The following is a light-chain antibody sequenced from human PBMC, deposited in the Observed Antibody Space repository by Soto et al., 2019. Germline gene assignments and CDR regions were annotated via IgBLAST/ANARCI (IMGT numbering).Light chain of an antibody. CDR2: NVS. Sequence: QSVLTQPASVSGSPGQSITISCTGTSSDIGAHTYVSWFQQHPGKVPKVIIYNVSTRPSGISDRFSGSKSGNTASLTISGLQAEDEADYNCSSYAGGFVVFGGGTKLTVL. CDR3: SSYAGGFVV. J-gene: IGLJ2*01. V-gene: IGLV2-14*01. CDR1: SSDIGAHTY.